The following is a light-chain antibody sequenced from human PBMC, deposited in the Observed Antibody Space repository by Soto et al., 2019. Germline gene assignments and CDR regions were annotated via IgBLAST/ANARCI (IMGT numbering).Light chain of an antibody. CDR1: QSLSSNY. J-gene: IGKJ1*01. CDR3: HQCDSSPWT. V-gene: IGKV3-20*01. Sequence: EIVLTQSPGTLSLSPGERATISCRASQSLSSNYLAWYQQKPGQAPRLLIYGASSRATGIPDRFSGSGSGTDFTLTISRLEPEDFAVFYCHQCDSSPWTFGQGTKVDI. CDR2: GAS.